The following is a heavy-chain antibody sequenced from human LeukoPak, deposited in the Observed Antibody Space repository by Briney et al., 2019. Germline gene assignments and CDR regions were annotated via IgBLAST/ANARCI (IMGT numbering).Heavy chain of an antibody. CDR2: INHSGRT. D-gene: IGHD3-22*01. V-gene: IGHV4-34*01. Sequence: SETLSLTCAVSGVSLSGYYWGWIRQTPGKGLEWIGEINHSGRTSYNPSLKSRVTISADTSKNQFSLELRSVTAADTAVYYCARMRVVVPTDWGQGTLVTVSS. J-gene: IGHJ1*01. CDR3: ARMRVVVPTD. CDR1: GVSLSGYY.